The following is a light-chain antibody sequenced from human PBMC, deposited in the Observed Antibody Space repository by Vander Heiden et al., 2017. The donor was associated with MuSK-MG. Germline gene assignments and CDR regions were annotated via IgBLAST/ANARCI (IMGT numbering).Light chain of an antibody. J-gene: IGLJ3*02. CDR2: SNN. V-gene: IGLV1-47*02. CDR1: SSNIGSNY. Sequence: QSVLTQPPSASGTPGQRVTISCSGSSSNIGSNYVYWYQQLPGTAPKLLIYSNNQRPSGVPDRFSGSKSGTSASLAISGLWSEDEAEYDCAAWDDSLSGVVFGGGTKMTVL. CDR3: AAWDDSLSGVV.